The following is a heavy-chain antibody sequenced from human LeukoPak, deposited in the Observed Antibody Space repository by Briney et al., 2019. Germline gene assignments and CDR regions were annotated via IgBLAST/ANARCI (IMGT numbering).Heavy chain of an antibody. CDR1: GFTFDDYT. Sequence: GGSLRLSCAASGFTFDDYTMYWLRQAPGKGLECVSLVSWDGGSTYYADSVKGRFTISRDNSKNTLYLQMNSLRADDTAMYYCARGYCSGGSCSKFDYWGQGTLVTVSS. D-gene: IGHD2-15*01. V-gene: IGHV3-43*01. J-gene: IGHJ4*02. CDR3: ARGYCSGGSCSKFDY. CDR2: VSWDGGST.